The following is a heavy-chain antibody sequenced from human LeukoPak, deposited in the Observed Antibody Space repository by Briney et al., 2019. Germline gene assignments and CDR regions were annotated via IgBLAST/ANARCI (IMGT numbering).Heavy chain of an antibody. D-gene: IGHD3-22*01. J-gene: IGHJ4*02. CDR2: IYYSGST. Sequence: PSGTLSLTCTVSGGSISSYYWSWIRQPPGKGLEWIGYIYYSGSTNYNPSLKSRVTISVDTSKNQFSLKLSSVTAADTAVYYCARHDSSGSEEDYWGQGTLVTVSS. CDR1: GGSISSYY. V-gene: IGHV4-59*01. CDR3: ARHDSSGSEEDY.